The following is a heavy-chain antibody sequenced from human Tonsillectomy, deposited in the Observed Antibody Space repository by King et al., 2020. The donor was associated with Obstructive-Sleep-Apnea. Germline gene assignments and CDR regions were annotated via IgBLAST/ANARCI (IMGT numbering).Heavy chain of an antibody. CDR1: GFTVSSNY. CDR3: ARGYSYGSGAFYI. J-gene: IGHJ3*02. Sequence: VQLVESGGGLVQPGGSLRLSCAASGFTVSSNYMSWVRQAPGKGLEWVSVIYSGGSTYYADSVKGRFTISRDNSKNTLYLQMNSLRAEDTAVYYCARGYSYGSGAFYIWGQGTMVTVSS. D-gene: IGHD5-18*01. CDR2: IYSGGST. V-gene: IGHV3-66*01.